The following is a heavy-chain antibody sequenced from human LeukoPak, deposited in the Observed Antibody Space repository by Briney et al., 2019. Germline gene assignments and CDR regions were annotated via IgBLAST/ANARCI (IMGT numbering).Heavy chain of an antibody. D-gene: IGHD4-17*01. V-gene: IGHV4-59*01. CDR2: IYYGGST. Sequence: AETLTLTCTASGGTFSSYYRNWIRQPPGKGLEWIAHIYYGGSTNYNPSLKSRVTISVDTPKNQFSLKLSSVTAADTAVYYCAREWRDYGDYSHYYYGMDVWGQGTTVTVSS. CDR3: AREWRDYGDYSHYYYGMDV. J-gene: IGHJ6*02. CDR1: GGTFSSYY.